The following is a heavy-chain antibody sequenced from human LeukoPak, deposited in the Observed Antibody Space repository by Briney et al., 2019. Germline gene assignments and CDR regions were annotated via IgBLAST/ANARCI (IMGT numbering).Heavy chain of an antibody. CDR1: GFTFSSYA. Sequence: PGGSLRLSCAASGFTFSSYAMSWVRQAPGKGLEWVSAISGSGGSTYYADSVKGRFTISRDNSKNTLYPQMNSLRAEDTAVYYCAKTSGDIVVVVAATGFDYWGQGTLVTVSS. CDR3: AKTSGDIVVVVAATGFDY. J-gene: IGHJ4*02. V-gene: IGHV3-23*01. CDR2: ISGSGGST. D-gene: IGHD2-15*01.